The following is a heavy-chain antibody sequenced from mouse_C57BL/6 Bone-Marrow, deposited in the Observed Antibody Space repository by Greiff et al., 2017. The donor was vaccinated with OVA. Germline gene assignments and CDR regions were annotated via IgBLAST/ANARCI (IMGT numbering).Heavy chain of an antibody. CDR1: GYTFTSYW. V-gene: IGHV1-64*01. CDR3: ARDGAYYYGSSYGY. CDR2: IHPKSGST. D-gene: IGHD1-1*01. Sequence: VQLQQPGAELVKPGASVKLSCKASGYTFTSYWMHWVKQRPGQGLEWIGMIHPKSGSTNYNEKFKSKATLTVDKSSSTAYMQLSSLTSEDSAVYYCARDGAYYYGSSYGYWGQGTTLTVSS. J-gene: IGHJ2*01.